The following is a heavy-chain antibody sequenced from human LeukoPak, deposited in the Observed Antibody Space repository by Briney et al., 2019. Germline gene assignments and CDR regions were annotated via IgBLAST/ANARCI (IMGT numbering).Heavy chain of an antibody. J-gene: IGHJ4*02. Sequence: GASVEVSCKASGGTFSTYAFSWVRQAPGQGLEWMGRIIPILGIANYAQKFQGRVTITADKSTSTAYMELSSLRSEDTAVYYCARDQAVAGPMGNWGQGTLVTVSS. CDR2: IIPILGIA. CDR3: ARDQAVAGPMGN. D-gene: IGHD6-19*01. V-gene: IGHV1-69*04. CDR1: GGTFSTYA.